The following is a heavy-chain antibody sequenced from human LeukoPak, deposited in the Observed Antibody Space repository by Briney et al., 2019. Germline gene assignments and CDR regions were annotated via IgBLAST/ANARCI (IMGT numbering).Heavy chain of an antibody. J-gene: IGHJ4*02. CDR1: GDIFSSNSAA. D-gene: IGHD6-6*01. CDR2: TYYRSKWYN. V-gene: IGHV6-1*01. CDR3: ARGRPSDIRHFDY. Sequence: SQTLSLTCALSGDIFSSNSAAWNWVRQSPSRGLEWLERTYYRSKWYNDYAVSVKSRITINPDTSKNQFSLQLNSVTPEDTAVYYCARGRPSDIRHFDYWGQGTLVTVSS.